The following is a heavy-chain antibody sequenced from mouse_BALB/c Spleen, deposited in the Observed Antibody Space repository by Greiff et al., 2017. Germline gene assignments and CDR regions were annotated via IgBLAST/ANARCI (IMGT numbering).Heavy chain of an antibody. V-gene: IGHV1-15*01. CDR2: IDPETGGT. Sequence: QVHVKQSGAELVRPGASVTLSCKASGYTFTDYEMHWVKQTPVHGLEWIGAIDPETGGTAYNQKFKGKATLTADKSSSTAYMELRSLTSEDSAVYYCTRSGSGYAMDYWGQGTTLTVSS. CDR1: GYTFTDYE. J-gene: IGHJ2*01. CDR3: TRSGSGYAMDY. D-gene: IGHD1-2*01.